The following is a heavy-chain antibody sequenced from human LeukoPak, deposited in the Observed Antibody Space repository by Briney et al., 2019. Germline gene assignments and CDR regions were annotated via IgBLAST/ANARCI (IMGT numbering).Heavy chain of an antibody. Sequence: SQTLSLTCTVSGGSISSSSYYWGWIRQPPGKGLEWIGSIYYSGSTYYNPSLKSRVTISVDTSKNQFSLKLSSVTAADTAVYYCASVIGYCSSTSCYTDYWGQGTLVTVSS. J-gene: IGHJ4*02. D-gene: IGHD2-2*01. CDR1: GGSISSSSYY. CDR3: ASVIGYCSSTSCYTDY. V-gene: IGHV4-39*01. CDR2: IYYSGST.